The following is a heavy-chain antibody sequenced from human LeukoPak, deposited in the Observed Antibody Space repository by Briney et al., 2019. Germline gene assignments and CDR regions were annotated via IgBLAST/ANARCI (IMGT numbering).Heavy chain of an antibody. CDR3: ASGTSGYYTDFDY. J-gene: IGHJ4*02. D-gene: IGHD3-22*01. CDR2: IYFSGST. Sequence: SETLSLTCSVSGGSLSSHYWSWIRQPPGKGLEWIGYIYFSGSTNYNPSLKSRVTMSVDTSKNQFSLKLSSVTAADTAVYYCASGTSGYYTDFDYWGQGTLVTVSS. V-gene: IGHV4-59*11. CDR1: GGSLSSHY.